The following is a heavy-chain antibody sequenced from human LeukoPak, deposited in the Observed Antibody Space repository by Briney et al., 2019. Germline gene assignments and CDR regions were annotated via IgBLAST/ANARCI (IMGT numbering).Heavy chain of an antibody. CDR2: IYYSGRT. J-gene: IGHJ6*03. V-gene: IGHV4-59*12. Sequence: SETLSLTCSVSGGSISSYYWSWIRQPPGKGLEWIGYIYYSGRTSYNPSLKSRVTISVDTSKNQFSLRPSSVTAADTAVYYCARVTVRVRRFIYYYYMDVWGKGTTVTVSS. CDR1: GGSISSYY. D-gene: IGHD3-3*01. CDR3: ARVTVRVRRFIYYYYMDV.